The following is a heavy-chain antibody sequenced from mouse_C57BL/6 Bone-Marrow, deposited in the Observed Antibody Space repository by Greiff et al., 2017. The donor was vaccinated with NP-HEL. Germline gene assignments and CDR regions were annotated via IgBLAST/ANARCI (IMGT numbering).Heavy chain of an antibody. V-gene: IGHV1-42*01. Sequence: VQLQPSGPELVKPGASVKISCKASGYSFTGYYMNWVKQSPEKSLEWIGEINPSTGGTTYNQKFKAKATLTVDKSSSTAYMQLKSLTSEDSAVYYCARSFAYWGQGTLVTVSA. CDR3: ARSFAY. J-gene: IGHJ3*01. CDR1: GYSFTGYY. CDR2: INPSTGGT.